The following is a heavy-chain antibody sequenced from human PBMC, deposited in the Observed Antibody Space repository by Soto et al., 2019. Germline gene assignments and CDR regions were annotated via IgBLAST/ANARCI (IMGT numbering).Heavy chain of an antibody. CDR1: GFTVSSNY. D-gene: IGHD2-2*01. CDR2: IYSGGST. V-gene: IGHV3-66*01. J-gene: IGHJ6*03. CDR3: ARGHRGQYQLLIHYYYYYMDV. Sequence: GGSLRLSCAASGFTVSSNYMSWVRQAPGKGLEWVSVIYSGGSTYYADSVKGRFTISRDNSKNTLYLQMNSLRAEDTAVYYCARGHRGQYQLLIHYYYYYMDVWGKGTTVTVSS.